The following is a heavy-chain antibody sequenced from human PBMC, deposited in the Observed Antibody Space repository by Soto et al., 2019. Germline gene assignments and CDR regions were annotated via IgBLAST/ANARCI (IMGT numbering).Heavy chain of an antibody. CDR2: ISSSSSTI. CDR3: AREDYGDCIDY. D-gene: IGHD4-17*01. J-gene: IGHJ4*02. V-gene: IGHV3-48*01. Sequence: EVQLVESGGGLVQPGGSLRLSGAASGFTFSSYSMNWVRQAPGKGLEWVSYISSSSSTIYYADSVKGRFTISRDNAKNSLYLQMNSLRAEDTAVYYCAREDYGDCIDYWGQGTLVTVSS. CDR1: GFTFSSYS.